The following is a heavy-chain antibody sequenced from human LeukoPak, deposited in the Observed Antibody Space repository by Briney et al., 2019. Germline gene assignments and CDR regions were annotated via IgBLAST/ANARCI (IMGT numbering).Heavy chain of an antibody. CDR1: GYTFTSYG. Sequence: EASVKVSCKASGYTFTSYGISWVRQAPGQGLEWMGWISAYNGNTNYAQKLQGRVTMTTDTSTSTAYMELRSLRSDDTAVYYCARDGSGSGWFYYFDYWGQGTPVTVSS. J-gene: IGHJ4*02. CDR2: ISAYNGNT. CDR3: ARDGSGSGWFYYFDY. V-gene: IGHV1-18*04. D-gene: IGHD6-19*01.